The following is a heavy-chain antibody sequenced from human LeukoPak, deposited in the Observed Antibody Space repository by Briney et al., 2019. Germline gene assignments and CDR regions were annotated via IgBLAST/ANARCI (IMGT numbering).Heavy chain of an antibody. J-gene: IGHJ4*02. CDR2: VDYSGGDT. Sequence: GGSLRLSCIASGFTLSSYEMSWIRQAPGKGLERVSSVDYSGGDTHYADSVMGRFTISRDNSKNTLYLQMNSLRAEDTAVYYCARGPSGYHNTGGQGTLVTVSS. CDR3: ARGPSGYHNT. D-gene: IGHD5-12*01. V-gene: IGHV3-23*01. CDR1: GFTLSSYE.